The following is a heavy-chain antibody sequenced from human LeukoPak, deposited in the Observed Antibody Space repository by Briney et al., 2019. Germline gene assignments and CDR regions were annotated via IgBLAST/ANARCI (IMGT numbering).Heavy chain of an antibody. CDR2: IYTSGST. CDR1: GGSISSYY. J-gene: IGHJ2*01. D-gene: IGHD4-17*01. Sequence: SETLSLTCTVSGGSISSYYWSCIRQPAGKGLEWIGRIYTSGSTNYNPSLKSRVTMSVDTSKNQFSLNLSSVTAADTAVYYCARPATVTTSFWYFDLWGRGTLVTVSS. V-gene: IGHV4-4*07. CDR3: ARPATVTTSFWYFDL.